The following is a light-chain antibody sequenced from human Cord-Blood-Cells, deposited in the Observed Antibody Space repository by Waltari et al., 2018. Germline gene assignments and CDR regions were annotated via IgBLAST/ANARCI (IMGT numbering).Light chain of an antibody. CDR3: SSFKV. CDR2: DVS. Sequence: QSALTQPASVSGSPGQSITISCTGTSSYVGGYNYVSWYQQHPGKAPKLMIYDVSKRPSGVSNRFSGSKSGNTASLTISGLQAEDEADYYCSSFKVFGGGTKLTVL. CDR1: SSYVGGYNY. V-gene: IGLV2-14*01. J-gene: IGLJ2*01.